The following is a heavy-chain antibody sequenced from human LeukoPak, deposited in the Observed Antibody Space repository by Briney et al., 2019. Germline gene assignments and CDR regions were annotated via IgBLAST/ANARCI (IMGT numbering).Heavy chain of an antibody. J-gene: IGHJ5*02. V-gene: IGHV1-69*13. CDR3: ASSTYYDFWSGLNWFDP. CDR1: GGTFSSYA. CDR2: IIPNFGTA. D-gene: IGHD3-3*01. Sequence: GASVKVSCKASGGTFSSYAISWVRQAPGQGLEWMGGIIPNFGTANYAQKFQGRVTITADESTSTAYMELSSLRSEDTAVYYCASSTYYDFWSGLNWFDPWGQGTLVTVSS.